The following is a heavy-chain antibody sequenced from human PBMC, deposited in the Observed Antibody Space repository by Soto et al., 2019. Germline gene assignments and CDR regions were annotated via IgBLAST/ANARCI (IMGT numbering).Heavy chain of an antibody. Sequence: SVKVSCKASGFTFTSSAVQWVRQARGQRLEWIGWIVVGSGNTNYAQKFQERVTITRDMSTSTAYMELSSLRSEDTAVYYCAVAGQGYSYGMDVWRQGTTVTVSS. J-gene: IGHJ6*02. CDR3: AVAGQGYSYGMDV. CDR2: IVVGSGNT. CDR1: GFTFTSSA. D-gene: IGHD5-18*01. V-gene: IGHV1-58*01.